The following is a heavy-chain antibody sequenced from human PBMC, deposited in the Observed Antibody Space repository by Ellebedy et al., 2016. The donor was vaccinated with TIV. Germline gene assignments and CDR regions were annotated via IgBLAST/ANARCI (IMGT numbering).Heavy chain of an antibody. CDR3: ARGPNSGSFDY. Sequence: ASVKVSCKASGYTFTSYDINWVRQATGQGLEWMGWINPNSGGTNYAQKFQGRVTMTRDTSISTTYMELSGLRSDDTAVYYCARGPNSGSFDYWGQGTLVTVSS. V-gene: IGHV1-2*02. CDR2: INPNSGGT. J-gene: IGHJ4*02. CDR1: GYTFTSYD. D-gene: IGHD6-19*01.